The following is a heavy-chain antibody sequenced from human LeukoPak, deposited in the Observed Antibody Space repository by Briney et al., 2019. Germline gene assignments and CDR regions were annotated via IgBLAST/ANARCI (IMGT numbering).Heavy chain of an antibody. V-gene: IGHV4-61*02. CDR3: GRGPYPYDSSGAFDI. J-gene: IGHJ3*02. D-gene: IGHD3-22*01. CDR1: GDSISSGDYY. CDR2: ISSSGST. Sequence: PSQTLSLTCTVSGDSISSGDYYWSWIRQPAGKGLEWIGRISSSGSTNYNPSLKSRVTISVDTSKNQFSLKLSSVTGEDTAVYFCGRGPYPYDSSGAFDIWGQGTMVTVSS.